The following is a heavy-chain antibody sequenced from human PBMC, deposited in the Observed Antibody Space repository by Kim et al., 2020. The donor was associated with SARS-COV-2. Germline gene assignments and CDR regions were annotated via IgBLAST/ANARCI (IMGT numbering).Heavy chain of an antibody. J-gene: IGHJ6*02. V-gene: IGHV3-74*01. D-gene: IGHD4-4*01. Sequence: SGKGRLTVSRDKAKNTVYLQMNNLRAEDAAVYYCARAAAVTPYYYYGMDVWGQGTTVTVSS. CDR3: ARAAAVTPYYYYGMDV.